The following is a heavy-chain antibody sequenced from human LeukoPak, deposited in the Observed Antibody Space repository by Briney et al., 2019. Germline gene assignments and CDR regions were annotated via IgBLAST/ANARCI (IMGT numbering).Heavy chain of an antibody. CDR2: ISSSSSYI. CDR3: ARVAGSWYAWGFDY. Sequence: GSLRLSCAASGFTVSSNYMNWVRQAPGKGLEWVSSISSSSSYIYYADSVKGRFTISRDNAKNSLYLQMNSLRAEDTAVYYCARVAGSWYAWGFDYWGQGTLVTVSS. V-gene: IGHV3-21*01. J-gene: IGHJ4*02. D-gene: IGHD6-13*01. CDR1: GFTVSSNY.